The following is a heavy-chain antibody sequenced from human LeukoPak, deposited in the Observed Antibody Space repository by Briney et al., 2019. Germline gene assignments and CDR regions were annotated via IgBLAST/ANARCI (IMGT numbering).Heavy chain of an antibody. J-gene: IGHJ4*02. CDR2: INHSGST. CDR3: ARLRRQRGYSYGLDY. Sequence: PSETLSLTCAVYGGSFSGYYWSWIRQPPGKGLEWIGEINHSGSTNYNPSLKSRVTTSVDTSKNQFSLKLSSVTAADTAVYYCARLRRQRGYSYGLDYWGQGTLVTVSS. V-gene: IGHV4-34*01. CDR1: GGSFSGYY. D-gene: IGHD5-18*01.